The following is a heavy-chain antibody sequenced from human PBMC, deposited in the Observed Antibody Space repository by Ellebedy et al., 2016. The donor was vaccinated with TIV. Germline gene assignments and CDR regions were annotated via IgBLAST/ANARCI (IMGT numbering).Heavy chain of an antibody. Sequence: SETLSLXXAVYGGSFSGYYWSWIRQPPGKGLEWIGEINHSGSTNYNPSLKSRVTISVDTSKNQFSLKLSSVTAADTAVYYCAVGGYYGSGSYYNYYYYGMDVWGQGTTVTVSS. CDR2: INHSGST. CDR1: GGSFSGYY. J-gene: IGHJ6*02. CDR3: AVGGYYGSGSYYNYYYYGMDV. D-gene: IGHD3-10*01. V-gene: IGHV4-34*01.